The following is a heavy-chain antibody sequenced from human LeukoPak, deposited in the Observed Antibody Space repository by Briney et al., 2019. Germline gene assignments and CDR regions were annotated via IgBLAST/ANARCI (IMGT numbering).Heavy chain of an antibody. D-gene: IGHD4-23*01. V-gene: IGHV4-30-4*08. CDR2: IYYSGST. CDR1: GGSISSGDYY. J-gene: IGHJ4*02. Sequence: SQTLSLTCTVSGGSISSGDYYWSWIRQPPGKGLEWIGYIYYSGSTYYNPSLKSRVTISVDTSKNQFSLKLSSVTAADTAVYYCARDFATVGAFDYWGQGTRVTVSS. CDR3: ARDFATVGAFDY.